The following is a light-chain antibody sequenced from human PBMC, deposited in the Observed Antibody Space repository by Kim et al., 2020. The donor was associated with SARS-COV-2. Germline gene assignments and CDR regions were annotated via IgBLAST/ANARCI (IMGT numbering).Light chain of an antibody. CDR2: EAS. CDR1: QNVSSW. Sequence: SSLGDRATLSCRASQNVSSWLAWYQQKPGKAPRFLIYEASKRQTGVPSRFSGSGSGTEFTLAISSLQPDDFAAYYCQQCNNYSCTFGQGTKVDIK. CDR3: QQCNNYSCT. J-gene: IGKJ1*01. V-gene: IGKV1-5*03.